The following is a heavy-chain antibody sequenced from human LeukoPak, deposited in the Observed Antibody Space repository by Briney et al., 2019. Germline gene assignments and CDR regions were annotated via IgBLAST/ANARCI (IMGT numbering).Heavy chain of an antibody. CDR2: IYYSGGT. V-gene: IGHV4-59*08. Sequence: SETLSLSCTASGFAFTNYYVHWIRQPPGKGLEWIGYIYYSGGTKYNPPLMSRPTTSVDTSKNQFSLILSSGAAADTALYYCARQPVGGYCFDSWGQGTLLTVS. CDR3: ARQPVGGYCFDS. CDR1: GFAFTNYY. J-gene: IGHJ4*02. D-gene: IGHD6-19*01.